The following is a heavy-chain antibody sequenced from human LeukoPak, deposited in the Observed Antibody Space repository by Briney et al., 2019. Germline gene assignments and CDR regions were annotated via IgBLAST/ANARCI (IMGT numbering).Heavy chain of an antibody. J-gene: IGHJ4*02. CDR1: GYTFTGYY. CDR2: INPNSGGT. V-gene: IGHV1-2*02. D-gene: IGHD6-19*01. Sequence: ASVKASCKASGYTFTGYYMHWVRQAPGQGLEWMGWINPNSGGTNYAQKFQGRVTMTRDTSISTAYMELSRLRSDDTAVYYCARDWDSSGWYVLPEFGYWGQGTLVTVSS. CDR3: ARDWDSSGWYVLPEFGY.